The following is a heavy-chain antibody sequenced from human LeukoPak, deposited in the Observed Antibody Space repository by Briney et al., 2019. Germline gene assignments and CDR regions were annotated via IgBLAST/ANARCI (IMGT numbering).Heavy chain of an antibody. J-gene: IGHJ6*03. D-gene: IGHD3-10*02. Sequence: SETLSLTCAVYGGSFSGYYWSWIRQPPGKGLEWIGEINHSGSTNYNPSLKSRVTISVDTSKNQFSLKLSSVTAADTAVYYCARVFARSYYYYMDVWGKGTTVTVSS. CDR3: ARVFARSYYYYMDV. V-gene: IGHV4-34*01. CDR2: INHSGST. CDR1: GGSFSGYY.